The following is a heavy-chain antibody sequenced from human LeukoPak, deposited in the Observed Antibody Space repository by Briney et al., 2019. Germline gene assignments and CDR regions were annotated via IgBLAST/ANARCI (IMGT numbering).Heavy chain of an antibody. CDR3: ARVRSVAYFDY. CDR2: IYSGGST. V-gene: IGHV3-66*02. CDR1: GFTVSSNY. J-gene: IGHJ4*02. Sequence: PGGSLRLSCAASGFTVSSNYMSWVRQAPGKGLEWVPVIYSGGSTYYADSVKGRFTISRDNSKNTLYLQMNSLRAEDTAVYYCARVRSVAYFDYWGQGTLVTVSS.